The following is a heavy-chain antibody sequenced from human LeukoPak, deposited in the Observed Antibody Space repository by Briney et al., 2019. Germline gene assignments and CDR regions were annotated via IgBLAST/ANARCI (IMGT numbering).Heavy chain of an antibody. D-gene: IGHD6-19*01. CDR2: IDSSGNT. J-gene: IGHJ5*02. Sequence: PSETLSLTCTVSGGSISSGSYFWSWIRQSAGKGLEWIGRIDSSGNTYYNPSLKSRVTISVDTSKNQFSLKLSSVTAADTAVYYCARASIAVAGLGWKGGWFDPWGQGTLVTVSS. CDR3: ARASIAVAGLGWKGGWFDP. V-gene: IGHV4-61*02. CDR1: GGSISSGSYF.